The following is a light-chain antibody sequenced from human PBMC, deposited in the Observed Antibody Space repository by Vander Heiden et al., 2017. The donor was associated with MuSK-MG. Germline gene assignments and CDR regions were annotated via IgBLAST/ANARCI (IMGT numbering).Light chain of an antibody. CDR3: SSYTSSSTLV. CDR2: DVS. Sequence: QSALTQPASVSGSPGQSITISCTGTSSDVGGYNYVSWYQQHPGKAPKLMMYDVSNRPSGVSNRFSGSKSGNTASLTISGLQAEDEADYDCSSYTSSSTLVFGGGTKLTVL. CDR1: SSDVGGYNY. J-gene: IGLJ2*01. V-gene: IGLV2-14*01.